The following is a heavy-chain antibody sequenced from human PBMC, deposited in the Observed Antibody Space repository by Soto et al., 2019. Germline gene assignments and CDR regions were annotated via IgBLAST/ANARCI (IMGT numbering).Heavy chain of an antibody. CDR1: GGAFSSYT. CDR2: IIPILGLT. J-gene: IGHJ4*02. CDR3: ATAYQLLEY. Sequence: QVQLVQSGGEVRKPGSSGKVSCKASGGAFSSYTINWVRQAPGQGLEWMGRIIPILGLTNYAQKFRGRVTITADTSSTTAYVELNNLRSEDTAIYYCATAYQLLEYWGQGTHVTVSS. D-gene: IGHD3-10*01. V-gene: IGHV1-69*02.